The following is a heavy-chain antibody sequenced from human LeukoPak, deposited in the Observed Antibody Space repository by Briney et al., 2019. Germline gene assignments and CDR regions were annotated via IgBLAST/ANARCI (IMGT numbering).Heavy chain of an antibody. CDR3: ASGPSLYYGMDV. Sequence: QPGRSLRLSCAASGFTVSSIYMSWVRQAPGKGLEWVSVTYSGGSTYYADSVKARFTISRDNSKNTLYLQMNSLRAEDTAVYYCASGPSLYYGMDVWGQGTTVTVSS. CDR1: GFTVSSIY. J-gene: IGHJ6*02. CDR2: TYSGGST. V-gene: IGHV3-66*01.